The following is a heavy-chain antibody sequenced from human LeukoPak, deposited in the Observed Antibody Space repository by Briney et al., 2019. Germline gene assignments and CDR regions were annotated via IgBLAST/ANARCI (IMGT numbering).Heavy chain of an antibody. V-gene: IGHV3-30*04. CDR2: VSYDRSNK. J-gene: IGHJ4*02. CDR3: ARDTSFAVGATLDF. CDR1: GFTFSSYA. D-gene: IGHD1-26*01. Sequence: GGSLRLSCAASGFTFSSYAMHWVRQAPGKGLEWVAVVSYDRSNKYYANSVKGRFTISRDKSKNTLHLQMNSLRAEDTAIYYCARDTSFAVGATLDFWGQGTLVTVSS.